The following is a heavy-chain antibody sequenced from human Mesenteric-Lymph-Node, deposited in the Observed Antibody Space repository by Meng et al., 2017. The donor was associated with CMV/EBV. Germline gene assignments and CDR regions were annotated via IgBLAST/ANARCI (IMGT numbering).Heavy chain of an antibody. CDR2: IYPGDSDT. CDR3: ARRGSSGYAYWYFDL. CDR1: GSSFTSYW. J-gene: IGHJ2*01. Sequence: SGSSFTSYWIGWVRQMPGKGLEWMGIIYPGDSDTRYSPSFQGQVTISADKSISTAYLQWSSLKASDTAMYYCARRGSSGYAYWYFDLWGRGTLVTVSS. V-gene: IGHV5-51*01. D-gene: IGHD5-12*01.